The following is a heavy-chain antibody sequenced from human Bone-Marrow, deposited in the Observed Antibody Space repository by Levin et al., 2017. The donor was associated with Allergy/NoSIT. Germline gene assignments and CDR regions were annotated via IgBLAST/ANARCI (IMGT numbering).Heavy chain of an antibody. CDR1: GFTFLSST. CDR3: ARGLRGMATITGVHS. D-gene: IGHD5-24*01. Sequence: LSLTCAASGFTFLSSTMAWVRQAPGKGLEWVSSISSSSRHIYYADSLKGRFTISRDNAKNSLYLQMSSLRVEDTAVYYCARGLRGMATITGVHSWGQGTLVTVSS. J-gene: IGHJ4*02. CDR2: ISSSSRHI. V-gene: IGHV3-21*01.